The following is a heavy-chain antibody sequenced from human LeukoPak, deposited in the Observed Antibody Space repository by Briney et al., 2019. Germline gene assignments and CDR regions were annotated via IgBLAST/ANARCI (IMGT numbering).Heavy chain of an antibody. CDR1: GYTFTGYY. V-gene: IGHV1-2*02. Sequence: ASVKVSCKASGYTFTGYYMHWVRQAPGPGLEWMGWTNPNTGATNYAQKFQGRVTMTTDTSISTAYMELSRLRSDDTAVYYCVTLLSNAAFDYWGQGTLVTVSS. CDR2: TNPNTGAT. D-gene: IGHD6-25*01. CDR3: VTLLSNAAFDY. J-gene: IGHJ4*02.